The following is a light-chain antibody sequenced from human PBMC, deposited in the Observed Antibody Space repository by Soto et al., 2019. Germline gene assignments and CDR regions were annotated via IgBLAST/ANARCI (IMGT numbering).Light chain of an antibody. Sequence: DIQMTQSPSSLSASVGDRVTITCQASQDISNYLNWYQQKPGKAPKLLIYDASNLETRVPSRFSGSGSGTDFTFTISSLQPEDIATYYCQQYDNRPSLTFGGATKVEI. V-gene: IGKV1-33*01. CDR1: QDISNY. CDR3: QQYDNRPSLT. CDR2: DAS. J-gene: IGKJ4*01.